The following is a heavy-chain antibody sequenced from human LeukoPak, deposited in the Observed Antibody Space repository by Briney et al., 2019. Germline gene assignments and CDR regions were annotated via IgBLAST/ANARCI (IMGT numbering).Heavy chain of an antibody. CDR3: ARTYCGGDCYYYYYYMDV. D-gene: IGHD2-21*02. CDR1: GGSISSSSYY. V-gene: IGHV4-39*07. CDR2: IYYSGST. J-gene: IGHJ6*03. Sequence: PSETLSLTCTVSGGSISSSSYYWGWIRQPPGKGLEWIGSIYYSGSTYYNPSLKSRVTISVDTSKNQFSLKLSSVTAADTAVYYCARTYCGGDCYYYYYYMDVWGKGTTVTVSS.